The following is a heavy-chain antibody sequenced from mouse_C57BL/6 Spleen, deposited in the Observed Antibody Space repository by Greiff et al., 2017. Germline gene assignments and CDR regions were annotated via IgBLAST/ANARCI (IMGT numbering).Heavy chain of an antibody. CDR1: GFTFSDYG. J-gene: IGHJ2*01. CDR2: ISSGSSTI. V-gene: IGHV5-17*01. CDR3: ARPIYDGYYVFDY. D-gene: IGHD2-3*01. Sequence: EVKLMESGGGLVKPGGSLKLSCAASGFTFSDYGMHWVRQAPEKGLEWVAYISSGSSTIYYADTVKGRFTISRDNAKNTLFLQMTSLRSEDTAMYYCARPIYDGYYVFDYWGQGTTLTVSS.